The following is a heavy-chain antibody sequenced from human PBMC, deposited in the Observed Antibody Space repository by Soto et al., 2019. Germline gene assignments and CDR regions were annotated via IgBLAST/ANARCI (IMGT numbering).Heavy chain of an antibody. CDR1: GFTFSSYA. J-gene: IGHJ5*02. Sequence: QVQLVESGGGVVQPGRSLRLSCAASGFTFSSYAMHWVRQAPGRGLEWVAVISYDGSNKYYADSVKGRFTISRDNSKNTLYLQMNSLRAEDTAVYYCAREWLVNNWFDPWGQGTLVTVSS. V-gene: IGHV3-30-3*01. D-gene: IGHD6-19*01. CDR3: AREWLVNNWFDP. CDR2: ISYDGSNK.